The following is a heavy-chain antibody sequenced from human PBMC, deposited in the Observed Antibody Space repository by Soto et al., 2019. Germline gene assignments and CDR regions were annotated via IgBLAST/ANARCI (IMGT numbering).Heavy chain of an antibody. CDR1: GYTFTSYG. V-gene: IGHV1-18*01. CDR3: ARGYCSSTSCYLGNWFDP. D-gene: IGHD2-2*01. Sequence: GASVKVSCKASGYTFTSYGISWVRQAPGQGLEWMGWISAYNGNTNYAQKLQGRVTMTTDTSTSTAYMELRSLRSDDTAVYYCARGYCSSTSCYLGNWFDPWGQGTLVTVS. J-gene: IGHJ5*02. CDR2: ISAYNGNT.